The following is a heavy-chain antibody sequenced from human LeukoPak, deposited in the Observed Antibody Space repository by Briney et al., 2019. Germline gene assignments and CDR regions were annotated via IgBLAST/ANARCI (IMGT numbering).Heavy chain of an antibody. V-gene: IGHV3-23*01. Sequence: ASLRLSCAASGFTFSNYAMSWVRQAPGKGLEWVSAITGSGGNTYYAHSVKGRFTISIDNSKNTVFLQMNSLRAEDTAVYYCAKWGDYDVLTGYYVSDYWGQGTLVTVSS. CDR3: AKWGDYDVLTGYYVSDY. CDR2: ITGSGGNT. J-gene: IGHJ4*02. D-gene: IGHD3-9*01. CDR1: GFTFSNYA.